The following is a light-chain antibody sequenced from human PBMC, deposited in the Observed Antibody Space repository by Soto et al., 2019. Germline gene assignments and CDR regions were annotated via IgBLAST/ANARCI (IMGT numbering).Light chain of an antibody. V-gene: IGKV3D-15*01. CDR3: QEYNAWPPGT. Sequence: EIVMTQSPATLSVSSGEGVTLSCRASQSVKNHLAWYQHKPGQSPRLLLYDASTRATGVPARFSAGGSGTEFTLVISSLQSEDAAVYFCQEYNAWPPGTFGQGTKVEIK. J-gene: IGKJ1*01. CDR2: DAS. CDR1: QSVKNH.